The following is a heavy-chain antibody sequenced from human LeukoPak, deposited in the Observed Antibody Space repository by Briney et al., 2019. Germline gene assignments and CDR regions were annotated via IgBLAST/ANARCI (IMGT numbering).Heavy chain of an antibody. CDR1: GFIFSAYN. CDR3: ARGDDYLPFDH. CDR2: ISGSSFNYI. D-gene: IGHD2/OR15-2a*01. J-gene: IGHJ5*02. V-gene: IGHV3-21*01. Sequence: GSLRLSCAASGFIFSAYNMVWVHQAPGKGLEWVARISGSSFNYINYADSVKGRFTVSRDNARNSLYLQMNSLRVEDTGVYYCARGDDYLPFDHWGQGNLVTVSS.